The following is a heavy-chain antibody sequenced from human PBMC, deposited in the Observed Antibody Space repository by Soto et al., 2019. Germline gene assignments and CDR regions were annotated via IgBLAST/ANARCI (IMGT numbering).Heavy chain of an antibody. CDR3: AKDWGYCSGGSCQTPYFDI. CDR1: GFTFSSYA. D-gene: IGHD2-15*01. Sequence: EVQLLESGGGLVQPGGSLRLSCAASGFTFSSYAMSWVRQAPGKGLEWVSAIRGSGGSTYYADPVKGRFTISRDNSKNTLYLQMNSLRAEDTAVYYCAKDWGYCSGGSCQTPYFDIWGQGTMVTVSS. V-gene: IGHV3-23*01. CDR2: IRGSGGST. J-gene: IGHJ3*02.